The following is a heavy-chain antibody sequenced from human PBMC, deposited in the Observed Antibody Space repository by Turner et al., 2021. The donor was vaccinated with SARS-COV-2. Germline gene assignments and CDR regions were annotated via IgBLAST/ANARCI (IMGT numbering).Heavy chain of an antibody. V-gene: IGHV3-30*18. D-gene: IGHD4-4*01. Sequence: QVHLVESGGGVFQPGMSLILSCPASGFTFSSYGMHWVRQDPGKGLEWVAVISYDGNNKYYEDSVKGRFTISRDNSKNTLYLKMNSLRAEDTAVYYCAKQLGLYSNPMYYFDYWGQGTLVTVSS. CDR2: ISYDGNNK. CDR1: GFTFSSYG. J-gene: IGHJ4*02. CDR3: AKQLGLYSNPMYYFDY.